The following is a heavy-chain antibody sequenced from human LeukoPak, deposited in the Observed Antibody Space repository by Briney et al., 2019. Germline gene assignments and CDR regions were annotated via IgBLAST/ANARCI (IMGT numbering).Heavy chain of an antibody. Sequence: SHTLSLTCTVSGGAISSYYWSWIRQPPGKGLGWFRYIYYSRSPHYNPCLKRRVTISVDTSKHHFSLELSPVTAADAAGYYCARGPPYYDILTAYYAPGGSVGWGQGTTVTVS. CDR1: GGAISSYY. J-gene: IGHJ6*02. CDR3: ARGPPYYDILTAYYAPGGSVG. D-gene: IGHD3-9*01. V-gene: IGHV4-59*07. CDR2: IYYSRSP.